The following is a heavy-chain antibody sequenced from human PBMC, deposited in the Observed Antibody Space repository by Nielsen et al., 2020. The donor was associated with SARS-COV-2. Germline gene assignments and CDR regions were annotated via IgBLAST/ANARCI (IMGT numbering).Heavy chain of an antibody. CDR3: TRQVQVGATRRNDY. J-gene: IGHJ4*02. D-gene: IGHD1-26*01. CDR2: IYSGGST. CDR1: EFTVSGNY. V-gene: IGHV3-53*05. Sequence: GGSLRLSCAASEFTVSGNYMSWVRQAPGKGLEWVSVIYSGGSTYYADSVKGRFTISRDNSKNTLYLQMNSLRAEDTAVYYCTRQVQVGATRRNDYWGQGTLVTVSS.